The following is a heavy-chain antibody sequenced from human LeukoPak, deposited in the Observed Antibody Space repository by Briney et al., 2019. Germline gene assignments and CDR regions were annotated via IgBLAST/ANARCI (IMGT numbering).Heavy chain of an antibody. CDR3: ARSGAYYDAFDI. Sequence: PGASVKVSCTASGYTFTSYYMHWVRQAPGQGLEWMGIINPSGGTTTYAQQFQGRITATSDTSTSTFYMELSSLRFEDTAVYYCARSGAYYDAFDIWGRGTMVTVSS. D-gene: IGHD1-26*01. CDR1: GYTFTSYY. CDR2: INPSGGTT. J-gene: IGHJ3*02. V-gene: IGHV1-46*01.